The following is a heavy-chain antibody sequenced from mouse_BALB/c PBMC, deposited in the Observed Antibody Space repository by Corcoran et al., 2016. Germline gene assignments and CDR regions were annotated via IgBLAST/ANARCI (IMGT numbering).Heavy chain of an antibody. D-gene: IGHD2-2*01. CDR3: ASGYDFDY. Sequence: DVQLQESGPGLVKPSQSLSLPCSVTGYSITSGYYWNWIRQFPGNKLEWMGYISYDGSNNYNPSLKNRISITRDTSKNQFFLKLNSVTTEDTATYYCASGYDFDYWGQGTTLTVSS. CDR2: ISYDGSN. V-gene: IGHV3-6*02. J-gene: IGHJ2*01. CDR1: GYSITSGYY.